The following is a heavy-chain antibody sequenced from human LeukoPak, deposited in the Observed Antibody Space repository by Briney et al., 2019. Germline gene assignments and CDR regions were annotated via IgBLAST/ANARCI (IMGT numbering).Heavy chain of an antibody. V-gene: IGHV1-8*01. D-gene: IGHD2-8*01. Sequence: ASVKVSCKASGYTFTSYDINWVRQATGQGLEWMGWMNPNSGNTGYAQKFQGRVTMTRDTSISTAYMELSRLRSDDTAVYYCARAKYCTNGVCYTCGYWGRGTLVTVSS. J-gene: IGHJ4*02. CDR1: GYTFTSYD. CDR2: MNPNSGNT. CDR3: ARAKYCTNGVCYTCGY.